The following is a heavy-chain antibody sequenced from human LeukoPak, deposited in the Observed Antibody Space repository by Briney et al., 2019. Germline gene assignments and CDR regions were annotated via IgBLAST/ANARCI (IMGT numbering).Heavy chain of an antibody. D-gene: IGHD4-11*01. CDR3: ARSYSNHLFGMDV. J-gene: IGHJ6*02. CDR1: GFTFSNYA. Sequence: ALRLSCAAAGFTFSNYAMSWVRQAPGKGLEWVSAISGSGGSTNYADSVKGRVAISRDNSQNTVFLQMNSVRVEDTAVYYCARSYSNHLFGMDVWGQGTAVTVSS. CDR2: ISGSGGST. V-gene: IGHV3-23*01.